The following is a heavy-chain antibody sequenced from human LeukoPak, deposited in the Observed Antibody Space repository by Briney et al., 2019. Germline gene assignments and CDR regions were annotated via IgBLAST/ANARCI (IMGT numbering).Heavy chain of an antibody. CDR1: GFTFSSYA. CDR2: ISSNGGST. Sequence: PGGSLRLSCAASGFTFSSYAMHWVRQAPGKGLEYVSAISSNGGSTYHANSVKGRFTISRDNSKNTLYLQMGSLRAEDMAVYYCARLGSGELDIDYWGQGTLVTVSS. V-gene: IGHV3-64*01. J-gene: IGHJ4*02. CDR3: ARLGSGELDIDY. D-gene: IGHD1-26*01.